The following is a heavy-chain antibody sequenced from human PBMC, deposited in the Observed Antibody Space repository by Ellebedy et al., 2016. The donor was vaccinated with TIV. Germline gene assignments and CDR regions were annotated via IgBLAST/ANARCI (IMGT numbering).Heavy chain of an antibody. J-gene: IGHJ4*02. D-gene: IGHD1-26*01. Sequence: GESLKISCAASGFTFSSYLMHWVRQAPGKGLVLFSRINTDGSSTSYADSVKGRFTISRDNAKNTLYLQMNSLRAEDTAVYYCARHYDYWGQGTLVTVSS. CDR3: ARHYDY. V-gene: IGHV3-74*01. CDR2: INTDGSST. CDR1: GFTFSSYL.